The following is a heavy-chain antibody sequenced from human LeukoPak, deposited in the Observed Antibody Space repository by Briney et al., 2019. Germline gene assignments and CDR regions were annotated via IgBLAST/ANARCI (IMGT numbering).Heavy chain of an antibody. CDR2: IYPGDSDT. Sequence: GESLKISCKGSGYSFTSYWIGWVRQMPGKGLEWMGIIYPGDSDTRYSPSFQGQVTISADKSISTAYLQWSSLKASDTAMYYCARTGIAARPGYYYYYMDVWGKGTTVTVSS. J-gene: IGHJ6*03. CDR3: ARTGIAARPGYYYYYMDV. D-gene: IGHD6-6*01. CDR1: GYSFTSYW. V-gene: IGHV5-51*01.